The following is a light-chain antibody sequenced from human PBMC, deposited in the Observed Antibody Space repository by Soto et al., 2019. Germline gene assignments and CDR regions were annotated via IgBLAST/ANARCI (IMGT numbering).Light chain of an antibody. CDR2: KAS. J-gene: IGKJ1*01. CDR1: QSISSW. V-gene: IGKV1-5*03. CDR3: QQYNSYSSGT. Sequence: DIQMTQSPSTLSASVGDRVTITCRAIQSISSWLAWYQQKPGKAPKLLIYKASSLESGVPSRFSGSGSGTEFTLTISSLQPDDFATYYCQQYNSYSSGTFGQGTKVDIK.